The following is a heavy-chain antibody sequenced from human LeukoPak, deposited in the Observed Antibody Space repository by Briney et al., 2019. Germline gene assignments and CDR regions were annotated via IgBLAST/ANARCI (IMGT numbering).Heavy chain of an antibody. CDR1: GGSISSGSYY. J-gene: IGHJ4*02. V-gene: IGHV4-61*02. CDR2: IYTSGST. Sequence: SETLSLTCTVSGGSISSGSYYWTWIRQPAGKGLEWIGRIYTSGSTNYNPSLKSRVTISADTSKNQFSLNLSSVTAADTAVYYCARASVLLSADYWGQGTLVTVSS. D-gene: IGHD3-16*01. CDR3: ARASVLLSADY.